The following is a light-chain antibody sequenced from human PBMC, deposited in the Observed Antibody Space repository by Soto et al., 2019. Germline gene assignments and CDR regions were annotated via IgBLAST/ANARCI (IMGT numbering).Light chain of an antibody. CDR3: QQYYSTLT. V-gene: IGKV4-1*01. CDR1: QSVLYSSNNKNY. CDR2: WAS. Sequence: DIVMTQSPDSLAVSLGERATINCKSSQSVLYSSNNKNYLAWYQQKPGHPPKLLIYWASTRESGVPDRFSGSGSETDFTLTISSLQTEDVAVYYCQQYYSTLTFGGGTKVEIK. J-gene: IGKJ4*01.